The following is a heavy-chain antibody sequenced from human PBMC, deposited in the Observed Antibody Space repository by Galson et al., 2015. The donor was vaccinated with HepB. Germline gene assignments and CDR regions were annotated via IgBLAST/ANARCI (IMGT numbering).Heavy chain of an antibody. D-gene: IGHD2-2*01. CDR2: INAGNGNT. J-gene: IGHJ5*02. CDR3: ARVIPAFRPNWFDP. Sequence: SCKASGYTFTSYAMHWVRQAPGQRLEWMGWINAGNGNTKYSQKFQGRVTITRDTSASTAYMELSSLRSEDTAVYYCARVIPAFRPNWFDPWGQGTLVTVSS. V-gene: IGHV1-3*01. CDR1: GYTFTSYA.